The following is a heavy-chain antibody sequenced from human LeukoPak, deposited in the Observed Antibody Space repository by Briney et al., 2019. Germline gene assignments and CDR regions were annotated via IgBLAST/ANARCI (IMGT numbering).Heavy chain of an antibody. CDR2: IYHSGST. V-gene: IGHV4-38-2*01. D-gene: IGHD2-2*01. CDR1: GYSISSGYY. J-gene: IGHJ4*02. Sequence: KSSETLSLTCAVSGYSISSGYYWGWIRQPPGKGLEWIGSIYHSGSTYYNPSLKSRVTISVDTSKNQLSLKLSSVTAADTAVYYCARGGSTSCYWYWGQGTLVTVSS. CDR3: ARGGSTSCYWY.